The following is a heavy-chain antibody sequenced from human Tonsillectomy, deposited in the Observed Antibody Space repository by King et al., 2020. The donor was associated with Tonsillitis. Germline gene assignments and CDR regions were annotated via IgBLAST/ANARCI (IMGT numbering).Heavy chain of an antibody. CDR2: IRGYSGYP. CDR1: GYTFTNYG. J-gene: IGHJ3*02. D-gene: IGHD6-13*01. V-gene: IGHV1-18*01. CDR3: ARERGYSSTSWAFDI. Sequence: VQLVQSGPEVKKAGASVKVSCKASGYTFTNYGITWVRQAPGQGLCWMGWIRGYSGYPNYAQKLQGRGTVTKATFTSTAYMELRGLGSDDTAVYYCARERGYSSTSWAFDIWGQGTMLIVSS.